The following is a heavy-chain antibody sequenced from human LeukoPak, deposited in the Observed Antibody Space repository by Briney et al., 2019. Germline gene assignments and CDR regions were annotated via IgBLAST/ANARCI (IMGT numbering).Heavy chain of an antibody. D-gene: IGHD4-17*01. Sequence: PGGSLRLSCAASGFTFSSYAMHWVRQAPGKGLEWVAVISYDGSNKYYADSVKGRFTISRDNSKNTLYLQMNSLRAEDTAVYYCARGFATVTYGDYWGQGTLVTVSS. CDR2: ISYDGSNK. J-gene: IGHJ4*02. V-gene: IGHV3-30-3*01. CDR3: ARGFATVTYGDY. CDR1: GFTFSSYA.